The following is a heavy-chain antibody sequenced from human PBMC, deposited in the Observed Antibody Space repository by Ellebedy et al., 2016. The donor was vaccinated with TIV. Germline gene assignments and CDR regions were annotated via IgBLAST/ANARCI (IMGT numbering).Heavy chain of an antibody. D-gene: IGHD6-19*01. J-gene: IGHJ4*02. CDR1: GYTLTELS. CDR2: FDPEDGET. Sequence: ASVKVSXXVSGYTLTELSMHWVRQAPGKGLEWMGGFDPEDGETIYAQKFQGRVTMTEDTSTDTAYMELSSLRSEDTAVYYCATGYSSGWYYFDYWGQGTLVTVSS. V-gene: IGHV1-24*01. CDR3: ATGYSSGWYYFDY.